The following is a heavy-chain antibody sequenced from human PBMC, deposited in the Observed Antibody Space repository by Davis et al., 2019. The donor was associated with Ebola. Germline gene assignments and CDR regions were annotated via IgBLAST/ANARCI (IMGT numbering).Heavy chain of an antibody. J-gene: IGHJ4*02. D-gene: IGHD4-11*01. CDR2: INPNSGGT. Sequence: AASVKVSCKASGYTFTGYYMHWVRQTPGQGLEWMGWINPNSGGTNYAQKFQGWVTMTRDTSISTAYMELSRLRSDDTAVYYCARGDMTTVTFDYWGQGTLVTVSS. CDR1: GYTFTGYY. CDR3: ARGDMTTVTFDY. V-gene: IGHV1-2*04.